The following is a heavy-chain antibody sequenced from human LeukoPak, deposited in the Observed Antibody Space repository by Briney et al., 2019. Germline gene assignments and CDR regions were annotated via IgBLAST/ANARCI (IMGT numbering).Heavy chain of an antibody. CDR1: GGSFSGYY. J-gene: IGHJ4*02. V-gene: IGHV4-34*01. CDR3: ARLYYDSSGYFDY. CDR2: INHSGST. D-gene: IGHD3-22*01. Sequence: PSETLSLTCAVYGGSFSGYYWSWIRQPPGKGLEWIGEINHSGSTNYNPSLKSRVTISVDTSKNQFSLKLSSVTAADTAVYYCARLYYDSSGYFDYWGQGTLVTVSS.